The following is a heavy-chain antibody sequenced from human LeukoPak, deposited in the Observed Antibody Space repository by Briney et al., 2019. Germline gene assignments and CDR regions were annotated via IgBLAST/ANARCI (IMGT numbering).Heavy chain of an antibody. V-gene: IGHV3-21*01. Sequence: GGSLRLSCAASRFTFSSYSMIWVRQAPGRGREGVSFISSSSSYLYYVDSVKGRFTTSRDNVENSLYMQMNSLRAEDTAVYYCARAKVGARDYFDYWGQGTLVTVSS. CDR3: ARAKVGARDYFDY. CDR1: RFTFSSYS. J-gene: IGHJ4*02. D-gene: IGHD1-26*01. CDR2: ISSSSSYL.